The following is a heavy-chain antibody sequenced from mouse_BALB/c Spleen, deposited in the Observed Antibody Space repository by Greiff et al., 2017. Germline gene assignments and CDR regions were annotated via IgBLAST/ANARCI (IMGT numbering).Heavy chain of an antibody. CDR1: GDSITSGY. J-gene: IGHJ1*01. D-gene: IGHD2-1*01. Sequence: EVKLQESGPSLVKPSQTLSLTCSVTGDSITSGYWNWIRKFPGNKLEYMGYISYSGSTYYNPSLKSRISITRDTSKNQYYLQLNSVTTEDTATYYCARYGGYYGNWWYFDVWGAGTTVTVSS. CDR3: ARYGGYYGNWWYFDV. V-gene: IGHV3-8*02. CDR2: ISYSGST.